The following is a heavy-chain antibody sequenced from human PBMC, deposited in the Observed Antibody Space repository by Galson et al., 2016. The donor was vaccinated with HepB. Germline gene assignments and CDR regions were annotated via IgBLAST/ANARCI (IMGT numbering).Heavy chain of an antibody. J-gene: IGHJ3*02. CDR2: IDPGDSYT. Sequence: QSGAAVKKPGESLRISCTGSGYSFTSYWITWVRQMPGIGLEWMGKIDPGDSYTNYNPSFQVHVTMLVDKSISTSYLQWTSQKASDTAIYYCARTSSPRIVDAFDIWGQGTMVTVSS. CDR1: GYSFTSYW. CDR3: ARTSSPRIVDAFDI. D-gene: IGHD2-15*01. V-gene: IGHV5-10-1*01.